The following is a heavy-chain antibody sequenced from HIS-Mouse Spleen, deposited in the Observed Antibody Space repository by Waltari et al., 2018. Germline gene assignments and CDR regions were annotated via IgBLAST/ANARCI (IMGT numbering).Heavy chain of an antibody. V-gene: IGHV4-38-2*02. CDR2: INHRGST. D-gene: IGHD6-13*01. CDR3: ARALEYSSSWYYYYYGMDV. J-gene: IGHJ6*02. Sequence: QVQLQESGPGLVKTSETLSLTCTVSGYSISSGYYWGWLRQPPGKGLECIGSINHRGSTYYNPSLKSRVTISVDTSKNQFSLKLSSVTAADTAVYYCARALEYSSSWYYYYYGMDVWGQGTTVTVSS. CDR1: GYSISSGYY.